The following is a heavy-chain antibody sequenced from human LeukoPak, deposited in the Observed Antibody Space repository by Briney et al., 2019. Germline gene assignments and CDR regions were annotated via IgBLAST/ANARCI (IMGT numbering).Heavy chain of an antibody. Sequence: SETLSLTCTVSGGSISSYYWSWIRQPPGKGLEWIGYIYYSGTTNYNPSLKSRVTISVDTSKNQFSLKLSSVTAADTAVYYCSSGVAEVYYYYMDVWGKGTTVTVSS. CDR2: IYYSGTT. D-gene: IGHD2-21*01. CDR3: SSGVAEVYYYYMDV. CDR1: GGSISSYY. J-gene: IGHJ6*03. V-gene: IGHV4-59*08.